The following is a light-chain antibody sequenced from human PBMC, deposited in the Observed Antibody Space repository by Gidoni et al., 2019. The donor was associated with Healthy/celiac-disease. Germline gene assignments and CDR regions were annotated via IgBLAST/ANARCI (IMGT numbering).Light chain of an antibody. CDR3: QQYGSLWT. J-gene: IGKJ1*01. CDR1: QSVSSSY. CDR2: GAS. Sequence: EIVLTQSPGTLSLSPGERATLSCRASQSVSSSYLAWYQQKPGQAPRLLIYGASSRATGIPDRFSGSGSVTAFTLTIRRLEPEDFAVYYCQQYGSLWTFGQGTKVEIK. V-gene: IGKV3-20*01.